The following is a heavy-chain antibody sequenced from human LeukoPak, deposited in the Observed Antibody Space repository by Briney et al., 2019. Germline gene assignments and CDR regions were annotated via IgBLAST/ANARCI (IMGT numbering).Heavy chain of an antibody. V-gene: IGHV3-30*18. Sequence: GGSLRLSCAASGFTFSSYGMHWARQAPGKGLEWVAVISYDGSNKYYADSVKGRFTISRDNSKNTLYLQMNSLRAEDTAVYYCAKSPQKFRGRYGAFDIWGQGTMVTVSS. D-gene: IGHD3-16*01. CDR1: GFTFSSYG. J-gene: IGHJ3*02. CDR2: ISYDGSNK. CDR3: AKSPQKFRGRYGAFDI.